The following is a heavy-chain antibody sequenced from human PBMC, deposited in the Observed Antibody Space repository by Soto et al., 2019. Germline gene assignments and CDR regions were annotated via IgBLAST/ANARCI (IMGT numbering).Heavy chain of an antibody. CDR1: GYSISSGYY. CDR3: ARDVHYYDSSGFHWAAPFDF. J-gene: IGHJ4*02. D-gene: IGHD3-22*01. V-gene: IGHV4-38-2*02. Sequence: PSETLSLTCAVSGYSISSGYYWGLIRQTPGRGLECIGSIHQSGNTYYNPSLKSRVTISVDTSKNQFSLKLSSVTAADTAVYFCARDVHYYDSSGFHWAAPFDFWGQGT. CDR2: IHQSGNT.